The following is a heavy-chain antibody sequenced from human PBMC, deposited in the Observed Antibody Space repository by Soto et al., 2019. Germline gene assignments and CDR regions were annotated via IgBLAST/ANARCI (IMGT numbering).Heavy chain of an antibody. CDR2: IWYDGSNK. D-gene: IGHD3-22*01. V-gene: IGHV3-33*01. Sequence: QVQLVESGGGVVQPGRSLRLSCAACGFTFSSYGMHWVRQAPGKGREWVADIWYDGSNKYYADSVKGRFTISRDNSKNTLYLQMNSLRAEDTAVYYCARDYDSSGYPRYYFDYWGQGTLVTVSS. J-gene: IGHJ4*02. CDR1: GFTFSSYG. CDR3: ARDYDSSGYPRYYFDY.